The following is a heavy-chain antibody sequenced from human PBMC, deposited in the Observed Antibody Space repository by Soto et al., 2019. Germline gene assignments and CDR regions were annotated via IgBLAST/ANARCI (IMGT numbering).Heavy chain of an antibody. CDR2: INHGGST. CDR1: GGSFNDYY. Sequence: PSDTLSLTCAVYGGSFNDYYWNWIRQPPGKGLEWIGEINHGGSTNYNPSLKSRVTISVDTSKNQFSLKLSSVTAADTAVYYCAKDGAIAAADYFFDYWGQGSLVTSPQ. CDR3: AKDGAIAAADYFFDY. V-gene: IGHV4-34*01. D-gene: IGHD6-13*01. J-gene: IGHJ4*02.